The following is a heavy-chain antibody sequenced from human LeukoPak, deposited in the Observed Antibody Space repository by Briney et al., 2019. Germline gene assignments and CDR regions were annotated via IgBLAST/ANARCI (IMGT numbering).Heavy chain of an antibody. CDR3: ARAEYKYYDFWSGYYCLDY. V-gene: IGHV3-74*01. J-gene: IGHJ4*02. CDR1: GFTFSSYW. CDR2: INTDGSST. Sequence: GGSLKLSCAASGFTFSSYWMHWVRQAPGKGLVWVSRINTDGSSTSYADSVKGRFTISRDNAKNTLYLQMNSLRAEDTAVYYCARAEYKYYDFWSGYYCLDYWGQGTLVTVSS. D-gene: IGHD3-3*01.